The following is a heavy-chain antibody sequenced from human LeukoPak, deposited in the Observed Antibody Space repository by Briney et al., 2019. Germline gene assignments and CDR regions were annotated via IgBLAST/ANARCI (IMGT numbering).Heavy chain of an antibody. V-gene: IGHV1-2*02. CDR1: GYTFTGYY. CDR3: ARDPIWRYGFRQAFDI. J-gene: IGHJ3*02. Sequence: ASVKVSCKASGYTFTGYYMHWVRQAPGQGLEWVGWINPNSGGTNYAQKFQGRVTMTRDTSISTAYMELSRLRSDDTAVYYCARDPIWRYGFRQAFDIWGQGTMVTVSS. CDR2: INPNSGGT. D-gene: IGHD1-1*01.